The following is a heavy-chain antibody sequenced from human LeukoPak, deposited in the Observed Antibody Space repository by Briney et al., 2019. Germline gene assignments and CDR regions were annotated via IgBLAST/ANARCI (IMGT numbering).Heavy chain of an antibody. J-gene: IGHJ4*02. CDR2: IYYSGST. Sequence: KPSETLSLTCTVSGGSISSSSYYWGWIRQPPGKGLEWIGSIYYSGSTYYNPSLKSRVTISVDTSKNQFSLNLSSVTAADTAVYYCARDLEARGYSGYFDYWGQGTLVTVSS. CDR3: ARDLEARGYSGYFDY. CDR1: GGSISSSSYY. D-gene: IGHD5-12*01. V-gene: IGHV4-39*07.